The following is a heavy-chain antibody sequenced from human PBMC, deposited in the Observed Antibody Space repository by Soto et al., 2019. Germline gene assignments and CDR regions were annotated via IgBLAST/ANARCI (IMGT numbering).Heavy chain of an antibody. CDR1: GFSLSTITMG. D-gene: IGHD3-10*01. CDR2: IYWDDDK. CDR3: SRGIYLKPFDI. Sequence: VSGPTLVNPTQTLTLTCTFSGFSLSTITMGVGWIRQPPGKALEWLALIYWDDDKSYSPSLRSRLTITKDTSKNQVVLTMTNMDPVDTATYYCSRGIYLKPFDIWGQGTMVTVS. J-gene: IGHJ3*02. V-gene: IGHV2-5*02.